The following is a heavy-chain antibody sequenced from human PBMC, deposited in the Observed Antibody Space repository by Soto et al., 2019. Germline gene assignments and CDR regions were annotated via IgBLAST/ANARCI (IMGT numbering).Heavy chain of an antibody. D-gene: IGHD5-18*01. Sequence: GPLRLSCAASGFTFSSYEMNWVRQAPGKGLEWVSYISSSGSTIYYADSVKGRFTISRDNAKNSLYLQMNSLRAEDTAVYYCAGGYSYGLFDYGGHGTLVTVSS. CDR2: ISSSGSTI. CDR1: GFTFSSYE. J-gene: IGHJ4*01. CDR3: AGGYSYGLFDY. V-gene: IGHV3-48*03.